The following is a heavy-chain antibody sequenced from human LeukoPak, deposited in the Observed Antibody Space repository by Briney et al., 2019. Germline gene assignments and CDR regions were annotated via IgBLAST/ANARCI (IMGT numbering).Heavy chain of an antibody. CDR2: ISSRSSYI. D-gene: IGHD3-9*01. Sequence: GGSLRLSCAASGFTFSSYSMNWVRQAPGKGLEWVSSISSRSSYIYYADSVKSRFTISRDNAKNSLYLQMNSLRAEDTAVYYCARDRTILTGYYYYYYGMDVWGQGTTVTVSS. J-gene: IGHJ6*02. CDR1: GFTFSSYS. CDR3: ARDRTILTGYYYYYYGMDV. V-gene: IGHV3-21*01.